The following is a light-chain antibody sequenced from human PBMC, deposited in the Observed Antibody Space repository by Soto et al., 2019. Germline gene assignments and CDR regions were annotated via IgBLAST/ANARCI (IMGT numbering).Light chain of an antibody. CDR2: EVS. V-gene: IGLV2-14*01. Sequence: QSALTQPASVSGSPGQSITLSCTGTNSDVGYYNYVSWYQQHPGKAPKLMVFEVSKRPSGVPDRFSGTKSGNTASLTISGLQAEDEADYYCASHTSSSSYVFGSGTKLTVL. CDR3: ASHTSSSSYV. J-gene: IGLJ1*01. CDR1: NSDVGYYNY.